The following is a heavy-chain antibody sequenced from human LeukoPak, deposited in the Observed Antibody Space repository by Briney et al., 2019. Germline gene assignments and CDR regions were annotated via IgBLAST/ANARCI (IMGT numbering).Heavy chain of an antibody. J-gene: IGHJ4*02. D-gene: IGHD3-22*01. Sequence: SETLSLTCAVYGGSFSGYYWSWIRQPPGKGLEWIGSIYYSGSTYYNPSLKSRVTISVDTSKNQFSLKLSSVTAADTAVYYCARAQRYYDSSGYYYVHGVFDYWGQGTLVTVSS. CDR1: GGSFSGYY. V-gene: IGHV4-34*01. CDR3: ARAQRYYDSSGYYYVHGVFDY. CDR2: IYYSGST.